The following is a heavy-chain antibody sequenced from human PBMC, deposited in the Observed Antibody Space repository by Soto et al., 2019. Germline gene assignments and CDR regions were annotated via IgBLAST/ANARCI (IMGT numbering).Heavy chain of an antibody. J-gene: IGHJ4*02. CDR1: GGSFSGYY. D-gene: IGHD4-17*01. V-gene: IGHV4-34*01. Sequence: QVQLQQWGAGLLKPSETLSLTCAVYGGSFSGYYWSWIRQPPGKGLEWIGEINHSGSTNYNPSLKNRVTISVDTSKNQFSLKLSSVTAADTAVYYCARLYGDYVPFDYWGQGTLVTVSS. CDR3: ARLYGDYVPFDY. CDR2: INHSGST.